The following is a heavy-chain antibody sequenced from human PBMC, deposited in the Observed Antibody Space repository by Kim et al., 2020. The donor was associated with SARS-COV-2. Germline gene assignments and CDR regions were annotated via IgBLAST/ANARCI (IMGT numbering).Heavy chain of an antibody. CDR2: INPNSGGT. J-gene: IGHJ4*02. Sequence: ASVKVSCKASGYTFTGYYMHWVRQAPGQGLEWMGWINPNSGGTNYAQKFQGRVTMTRDTSISTAYMELSRLRSDDTAVYYCARVSGGNSPLSGYWGQGTLVTISS. CDR3: ARVSGGNSPLSGY. D-gene: IGHD2-15*01. CDR1: GYTFTGYY. V-gene: IGHV1-2*02.